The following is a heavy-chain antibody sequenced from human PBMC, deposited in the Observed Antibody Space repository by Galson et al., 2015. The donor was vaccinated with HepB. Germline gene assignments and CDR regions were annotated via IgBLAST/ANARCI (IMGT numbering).Heavy chain of an antibody. J-gene: IGHJ4*02. CDR3: ARGYCGGGSCSSVGDF. CDR1: GYTFIDYY. CDR2: INPNSGSA. Sequence: SVKVSCKASGYTFIDYYIHWVRQAPGQGLEWMGWINPNSGSAHYAQNFQGWITMSRETSITTAHLELNRLRTDDTAVYYCARGYCGGGSCSSVGDFWGQGTLVIASS. V-gene: IGHV1-2*04. D-gene: IGHD2-21*01.